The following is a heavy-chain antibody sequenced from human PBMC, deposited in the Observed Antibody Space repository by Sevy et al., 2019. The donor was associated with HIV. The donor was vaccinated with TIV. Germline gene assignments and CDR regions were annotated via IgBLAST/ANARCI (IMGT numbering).Heavy chain of an antibody. CDR2: IRSSGSTI. CDR1: GFTFSSYE. CDR3: ARVGHDYGDYANAFDI. J-gene: IGHJ3*02. D-gene: IGHD4-17*01. V-gene: IGHV3-48*03. Sequence: GGSLRLSCAASGFTFSSYEMNWVRQAPGKGLEWVSYIRSSGSTIYYADSVKGRFTNSRDNAKNSLYLQMNSLRAEDTAVYYCARVGHDYGDYANAFDIWGQGTMVTVSS.